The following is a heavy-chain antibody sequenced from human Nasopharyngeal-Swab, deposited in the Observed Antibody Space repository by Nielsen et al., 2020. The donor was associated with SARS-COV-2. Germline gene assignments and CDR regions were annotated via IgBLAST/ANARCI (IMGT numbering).Heavy chain of an antibody. CDR1: GFTFSNAW. CDR2: IYYSGST. Sequence: ESLKISCAASGFTFSNAWMSWIRQPPGKGLEWIGYIYYSGSTNYNPSLKSRVTISVDTSKNQFSLKLSAVTAADTAVYYCARGFDYWGQGTLVTVSS. V-gene: IGHV4-59*13. J-gene: IGHJ4*02. CDR3: ARGFDY.